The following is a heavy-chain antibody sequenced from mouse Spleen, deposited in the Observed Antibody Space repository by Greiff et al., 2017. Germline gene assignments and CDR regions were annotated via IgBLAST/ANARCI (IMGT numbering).Heavy chain of an antibody. J-gene: IGHJ4*01. V-gene: IGHV5-16*02. CDR2: INYDGSST. CDR3: ARRDYAMDY. Sequence: EVKLVESEGGLVQPGSSMKLSCTASGFTFSDYYMAWVRQVPEKGLEWVANINYDGSSTYYLDSLKSRFIISGDNAKNILYLQMSSLKSEDTATYYCARRDYAMDYWGQGTSVTVSS. CDR1: GFTFSDYY.